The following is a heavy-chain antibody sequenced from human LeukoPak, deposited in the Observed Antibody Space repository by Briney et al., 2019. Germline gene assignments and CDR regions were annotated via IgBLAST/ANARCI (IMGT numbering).Heavy chain of an antibody. Sequence: SETLSLTCAVYGGSFSGYYWSWIRQPPGKGLEWIGEINHSGSTNYNPSLKSRVTTSVDTSKNQFSLKLSSVTAADTAVYYCARGLEGQWLVLDYWGQGTLVTVSS. CDR3: ARGLEGQWLVLDY. CDR1: GGSFSGYY. CDR2: INHSGST. D-gene: IGHD6-19*01. V-gene: IGHV4-34*01. J-gene: IGHJ4*02.